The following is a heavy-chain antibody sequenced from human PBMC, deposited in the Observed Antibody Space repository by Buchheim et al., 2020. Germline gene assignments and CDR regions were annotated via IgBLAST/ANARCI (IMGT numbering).Heavy chain of an antibody. J-gene: IGHJ5*02. CDR3: ARARITGWFDP. V-gene: IGHV4-39*07. CDR2: TFHSGST. CDR1: GGSISASYY. Sequence: QLQLQESGPGLVKPSETLSLTCTVSGGSISASYYWGWIRQPPGKGLEWIGSTFHSGSTYYNPSLKSRVTISVDTSQSQFSLKLSSVTAADTAMYYCARARITGWFDPWGQGTL. D-gene: IGHD3-16*01.